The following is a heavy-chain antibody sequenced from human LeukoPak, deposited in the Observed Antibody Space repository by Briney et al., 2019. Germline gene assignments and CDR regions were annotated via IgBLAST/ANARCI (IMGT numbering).Heavy chain of an antibody. Sequence: ASVKVSCKVSGYTLTELSMHWVRQAPGKGLEWMGGFDPEDGETIYAQKFQGRVTMTEDTSTDTAYMELSSLRSEDTAVYYCATFDGYPYYFDYWGQGTLVTVSS. V-gene: IGHV1-24*01. D-gene: IGHD5-24*01. CDR2: FDPEDGET. CDR1: GYTLTELS. J-gene: IGHJ4*02. CDR3: ATFDGYPYYFDY.